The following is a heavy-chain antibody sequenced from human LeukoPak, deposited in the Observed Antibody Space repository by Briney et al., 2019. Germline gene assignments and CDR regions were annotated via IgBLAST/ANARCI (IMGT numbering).Heavy chain of an antibody. D-gene: IGHD5-18*01. CDR2: INPNSGGT. Sequence: ASVKVSCKASGYAFTSFGISWVRQAPGQGLEWMGWINPNSGGTNYAQKFQGRVTMTRDTSISTAYMELSRLRSDDTAVYYCARAFALGGAMVTSYWFDSWGQGTLVTVSS. J-gene: IGHJ5*01. V-gene: IGHV1-2*02. CDR1: GYAFTSFG. CDR3: ARAFALGGAMVTSYWFDS.